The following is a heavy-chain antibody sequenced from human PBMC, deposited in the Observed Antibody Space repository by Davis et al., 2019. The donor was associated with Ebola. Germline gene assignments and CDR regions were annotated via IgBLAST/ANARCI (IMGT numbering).Heavy chain of an antibody. V-gene: IGHV4-4*02. CDR2: IYHSGST. D-gene: IGHD1-26*01. J-gene: IGHJ4*02. CDR1: GGSSSSSNW. Sequence: MPSETLSLTCAVSGGSSSSSNWWRWVRQPPGKGLEWIGEIYHSGSTNYNPSLKSRVTISVDKSKNHFSLRLSSVTAADTAVYYCARVSGSYFNFDYWGQGTLVTVSS. CDR3: ARVSGSYFNFDY.